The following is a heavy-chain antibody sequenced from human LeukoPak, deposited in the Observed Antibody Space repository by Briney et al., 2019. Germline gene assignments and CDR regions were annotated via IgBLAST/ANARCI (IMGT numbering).Heavy chain of an antibody. Sequence: SQTLSLTCAISGDSVSSNLVTWNWIRQSPSRGLEWLGRTYYRSKWSNDYAESVKGRIGVNPDTSKNQFSLNLNSETPEDTAVYYSGRARGGVFENWGQGIQVTVSS. CDR1: GDSVSSNLVT. J-gene: IGHJ4*02. V-gene: IGHV6-1*01. D-gene: IGHD4-23*01. CDR3: GRARGGVFEN. CDR2: TYYRSKWSN.